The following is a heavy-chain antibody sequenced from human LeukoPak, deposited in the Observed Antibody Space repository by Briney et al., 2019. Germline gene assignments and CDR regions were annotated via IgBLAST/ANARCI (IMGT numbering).Heavy chain of an antibody. CDR2: IYYSGST. D-gene: IGHD6-6*01. CDR3: ASESPVHLTFDY. J-gene: IGHJ4*02. CDR1: GGSISSYY. V-gene: IGHV4-59*01. Sequence: SETLSLTCTVSGGSISSYYWSWIRQPPGKGLEWIGYIYYSGSTNYNPSLKSRVTISVDTSKNQFSLKLSSVTAADTAMYYCASESPVHLTFDYWGQGTLVTVPS.